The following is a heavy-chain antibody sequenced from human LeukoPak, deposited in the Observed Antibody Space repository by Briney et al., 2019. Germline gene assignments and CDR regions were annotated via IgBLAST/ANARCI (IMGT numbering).Heavy chain of an antibody. J-gene: IGHJ4*02. CDR2: ISSSGSTI. Sequence: GGSLRLSCAASGFTFSSYEMNWVRQAPGKGREWVSDISSSGSTIYYADSVKGRFTISRDNAKNSLYLQMNSLRAEDTAVYYCARGGTDSSGYYFFYYWGQGTLVTVSS. V-gene: IGHV3-48*03. CDR1: GFTFSSYE. CDR3: ARGGTDSSGYYFFYY. D-gene: IGHD3-22*01.